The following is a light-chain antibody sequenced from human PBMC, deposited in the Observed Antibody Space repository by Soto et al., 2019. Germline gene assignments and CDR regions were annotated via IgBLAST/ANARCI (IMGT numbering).Light chain of an antibody. CDR1: QSVSSSY. V-gene: IGKV3-20*01. CDR2: GAS. CDR3: QQYGSSIT. J-gene: IGKJ5*01. Sequence: EIVLTQSPGTLSLSPGERATLSCRASQSVSSSYLAWYQQKPGLAPRLLIYGASSRATGIPDRFSGSGSGTDFTLTISILEPEDFAVYYCQQYGSSITFGQGTRLEIK.